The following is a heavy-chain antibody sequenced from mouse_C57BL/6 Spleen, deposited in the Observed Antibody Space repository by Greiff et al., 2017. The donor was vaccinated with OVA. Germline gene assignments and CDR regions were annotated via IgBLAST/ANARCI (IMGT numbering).Heavy chain of an antibody. J-gene: IGHJ2*01. CDR1: GFNIKDDY. D-gene: IGHD2-3*01. Sequence: EVQLQESGAELVRPGASVKLSCTASGFNIKDDYMHWVKRRPEQGLEWIGWIDPENGDTEYASKFQGKATITADTSSNTAYLQLSSLTSEDTAVYYCTTGDGYYWGQGTTLTVSS. V-gene: IGHV14-4*01. CDR2: IDPENGDT. CDR3: TTGDGYY.